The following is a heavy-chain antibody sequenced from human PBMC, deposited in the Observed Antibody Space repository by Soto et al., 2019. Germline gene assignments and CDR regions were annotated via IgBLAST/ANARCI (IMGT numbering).Heavy chain of an antibody. V-gene: IGHV1-69*01. CDR3: ARDRDFGNYFDSAY. Sequence: QVQLVQSGAEVRKPGSSVRVSCKAAGGTFDTYAVSWVRQAPGQGLEWMGGIIPMFGTPYYAQRLQGRVTITADESTGTAYMELRSLRSEDTAVYFCARDRDFGNYFDSAYWGQGTLVTVSS. J-gene: IGHJ4*02. CDR1: GGTFDTYA. D-gene: IGHD1-26*01. CDR2: IIPMFGTP.